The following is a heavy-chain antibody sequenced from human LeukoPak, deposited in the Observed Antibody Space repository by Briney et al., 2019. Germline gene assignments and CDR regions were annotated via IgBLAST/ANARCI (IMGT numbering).Heavy chain of an antibody. D-gene: IGHD6-13*01. CDR2: INHSGST. Sequence: SETLSLTCAVYGGSLSGYYWSWIRQPPGKGLEWIGEINHSGSTNYNPSLKSRVTISVDTSKNQFSLQLSSVTAADTAVYYCARLQQEGYWGQGTLVTVSS. CDR1: GGSLSGYY. CDR3: ARLQQEGY. J-gene: IGHJ4*02. V-gene: IGHV4-34*01.